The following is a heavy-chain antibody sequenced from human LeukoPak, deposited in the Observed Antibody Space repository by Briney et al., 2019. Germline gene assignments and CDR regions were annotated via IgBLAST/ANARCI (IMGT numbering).Heavy chain of an antibody. CDR2: ISAYNGNT. CDR3: ARGLGSSSWLQHIDY. J-gene: IGHJ4*02. CDR1: GYTFTSYG. Sequence: GASVKVSCKASGYTFTSYGISWVRQAPGQGLEWMGWISAYNGNTNYARKLQGRVTMTTDTSTSTAYMELRSLRSDDTAVYYCARGLGSSSWLQHIDYWGQGRLVTVSS. D-gene: IGHD6-13*01. V-gene: IGHV1-18*01.